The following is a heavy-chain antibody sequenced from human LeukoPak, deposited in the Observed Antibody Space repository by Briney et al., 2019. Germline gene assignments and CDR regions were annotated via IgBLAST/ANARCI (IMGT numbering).Heavy chain of an antibody. CDR2: INPNSGGT. CDR3: ARYSSGWYGPYGFDY. Sequence: GSSVKVSCKASGGTFSTYAISWVRQAPGQGLEWMGWINPNSGGTNYAQKFQGRVTMTRDTSISTAYMELSRLRSDDTAVYYCARYSSGWYGPYGFDYWGQGTLVTVSS. D-gene: IGHD6-19*01. CDR1: GGTFSTYA. J-gene: IGHJ4*02. V-gene: IGHV1-2*02.